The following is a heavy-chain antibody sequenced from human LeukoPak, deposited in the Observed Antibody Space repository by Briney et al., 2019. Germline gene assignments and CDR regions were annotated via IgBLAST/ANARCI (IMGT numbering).Heavy chain of an antibody. CDR2: MNPNSGNT. CDR1: GYTFTSYD. D-gene: IGHD6-19*01. V-gene: IGHV1-8*01. CDR3: ARSFTGGAVAGTSVY. J-gene: IGHJ4*02. Sequence: ASVKVSCKASGYTFTSYDINWVRQATGQGLEWMGWMNPNSGNTDYAQKFQGRVTMTRDTSISTAYMELSRLRSDDTAVYYCARSFTGGAVAGTSVYWGQGTLVTVSS.